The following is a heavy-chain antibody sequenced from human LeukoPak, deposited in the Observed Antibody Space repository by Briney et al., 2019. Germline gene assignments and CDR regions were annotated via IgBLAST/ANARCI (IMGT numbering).Heavy chain of an antibody. CDR1: GFTFSSYA. Sequence: GGSLRLSCAASGFTFSSYAMSWLRQAPGKGLEWVSAISGSGGSTYYADPVKGRFTISRDNSKNTLYLQMNSLRAEDTAVYYCAGPARIVGATGAFDIWGQGTMVTVSS. J-gene: IGHJ3*02. CDR3: AGPARIVGATGAFDI. CDR2: ISGSGGST. D-gene: IGHD1-26*01. V-gene: IGHV3-23*01.